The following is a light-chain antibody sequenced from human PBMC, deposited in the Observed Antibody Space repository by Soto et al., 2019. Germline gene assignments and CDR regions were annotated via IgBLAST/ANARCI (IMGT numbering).Light chain of an antibody. Sequence: QSALTQPASVSGSPVQSITISCPGTSSDVGSYNLVSWYQQHPGKAPKLMIYEGSKRPSGVSNRFSGSKSGNTASLTISCLQAEDEADYYCCSYAGSSTFVFGTGTKVTVL. CDR3: CSYAGSSTFV. CDR1: SSDVGSYNL. CDR2: EGS. V-gene: IGLV2-23*03. J-gene: IGLJ1*01.